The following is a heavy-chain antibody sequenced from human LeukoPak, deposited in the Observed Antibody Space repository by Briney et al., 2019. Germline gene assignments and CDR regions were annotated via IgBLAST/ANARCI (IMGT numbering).Heavy chain of an antibody. D-gene: IGHD2-2*01. CDR3: AREGDIVVVPAAPLDY. CDR1: GYTFTGYY. V-gene: IGHV1-2*02. CDR2: INPNSGGT. Sequence: GASVKVSCKASGYTFTGYYIHWVRQAPGQGLEWMGWINPNSGGTNYAQKFQGRVTMTRDTSISTAYMELSRLRSDDTAVYYCAREGDIVVVPAAPLDYWGQGTLVTVSS. J-gene: IGHJ4*02.